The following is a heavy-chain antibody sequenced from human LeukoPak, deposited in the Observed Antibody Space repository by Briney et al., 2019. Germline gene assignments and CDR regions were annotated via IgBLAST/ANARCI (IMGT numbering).Heavy chain of an antibody. D-gene: IGHD6-19*01. J-gene: IGHJ3*02. CDR2: IYYSGST. Sequence: PSETLSLTCTVSGGSISSSSYYWGWIRQPPGKGLEWIGSIYYSGSTYYNPSLKSRVTISVDTSKNQFSLKLSSVTAADTAVYYCARPKQWLTGQHAFDIWGQGTMVTVSS. CDR3: ARPKQWLTGQHAFDI. V-gene: IGHV4-39*07. CDR1: GGSISSSSYY.